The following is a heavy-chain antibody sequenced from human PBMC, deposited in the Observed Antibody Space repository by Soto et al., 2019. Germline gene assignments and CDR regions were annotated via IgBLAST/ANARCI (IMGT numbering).Heavy chain of an antibody. CDR3: AHGAGLCGNWNGGSFDF. Sequence: QITLKESGPTRVKPTQTLTLTCTFSGFSLSTSGVGVGWIRQPPGKALERLALIYWDDDKRYSPSLKSRLTITQDNSKNQVVLTLTNVDPLDTATYYCAHGAGLCGNWNGGSFDFWGQGVLVTVSS. D-gene: IGHD1-1*01. CDR1: GFSLSTSGVG. CDR2: IYWDDDK. V-gene: IGHV2-5*02. J-gene: IGHJ4*02.